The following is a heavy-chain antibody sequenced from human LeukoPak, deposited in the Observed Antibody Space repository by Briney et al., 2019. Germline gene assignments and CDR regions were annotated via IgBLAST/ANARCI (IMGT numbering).Heavy chain of an antibody. CDR3: ARVNAYNFDY. Sequence: ASVKVSCKASGYTFTGYHVHWVRQAPGQGLEWMGWINPNSGDTNYAQKFQGRVTMTCDTSVSTAYMELSSLTSDDTAIYYCARVNAYNFDYWGQGTLVAVSS. V-gene: IGHV1-2*02. CDR1: GYTFTGYH. CDR2: INPNSGDT. J-gene: IGHJ4*02. D-gene: IGHD5-24*01.